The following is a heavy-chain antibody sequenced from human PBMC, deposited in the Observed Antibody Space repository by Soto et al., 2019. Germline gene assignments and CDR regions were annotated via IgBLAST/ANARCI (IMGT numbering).Heavy chain of an antibody. J-gene: IGHJ6*03. CDR3: ARALSMAQHYYYMDV. Sequence: ASVKVSCKASGYTFTSYGISWVRQAPGQGLEWMGWISAYNGNTNYAQKLQGRVTMTTDTSTSTAYMELRTLSSDDRAVYFCARALSMAQHYYYMDVWGKGTTVTVSS. CDR2: ISAYNGNT. CDR1: GYTFTSYG. D-gene: IGHD2-2*01. V-gene: IGHV1-18*01.